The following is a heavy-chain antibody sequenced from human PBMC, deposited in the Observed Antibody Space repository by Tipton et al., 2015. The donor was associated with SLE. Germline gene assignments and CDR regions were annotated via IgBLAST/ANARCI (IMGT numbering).Heavy chain of an antibody. J-gene: IGHJ4*02. Sequence: TLSLTCSVSGGSIRTEYWSWIRQPPKKGLEWIGYIYYSGSTYYNPSLKSRVTMSRDTSTNQFSLTLSSVTAADTGVYYCATAVDCSGGSCYLAYWGQGVLVTVSS. V-gene: IGHV4-59*12. CDR1: GGSIRTEY. D-gene: IGHD2-15*01. CDR2: IYYSGST. CDR3: ATAVDCSGGSCYLAY.